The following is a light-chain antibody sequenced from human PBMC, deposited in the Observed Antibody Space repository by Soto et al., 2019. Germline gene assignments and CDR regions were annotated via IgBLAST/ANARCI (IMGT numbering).Light chain of an antibody. J-gene: IGKJ3*01. CDR3: QQSYSTPVFT. Sequence: DIQMTQSPSSLSASVGDRVTITCRASQSISSYLNWYQQKPWKAPKLLIYAASSLQSGVPSRFSGSGSGTDFTLTISSLQPEDFATYYCQQSYSTPVFTFGPGNKVAIK. CDR1: QSISSY. CDR2: AAS. V-gene: IGKV1-39*01.